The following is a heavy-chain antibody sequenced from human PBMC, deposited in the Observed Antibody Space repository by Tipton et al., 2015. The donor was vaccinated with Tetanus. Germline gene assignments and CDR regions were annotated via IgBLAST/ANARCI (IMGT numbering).Heavy chain of an antibody. V-gene: IGHV5-51*03. CDR1: GYSFTSYW. CDR2: IYPGDSDA. J-gene: IGHJ6*02. D-gene: IGHD5-12*01. CDR3: ARRGYSGYDYDHYYYYGMDV. Sequence: QSGPEVKKPGESLKISCKGSGYSFTSYWIGWVRQMPGKGLEWMGIIYPGDSDARYSPSFQGQVTISADKSISTAYLQWSSLKASDTAMYYCARRGYSGYDYDHYYYYGMDVWGQGTTVTVSS.